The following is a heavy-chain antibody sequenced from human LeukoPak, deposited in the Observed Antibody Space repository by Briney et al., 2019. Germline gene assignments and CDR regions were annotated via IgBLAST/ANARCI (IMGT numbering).Heavy chain of an antibody. CDR1: GGSISSYY. Sequence: SETLSLTXTVSGGSISSYYWSWIRQPPGKGLEWLGYIYYSGSTNYNPSLKSRVTISVDTSKNQFSLKLSSVTAADTAVYYCASDRYCGGDCYSYAFDIWGQGTMVTVSS. CDR2: IYYSGST. D-gene: IGHD2-21*02. CDR3: ASDRYCGGDCYSYAFDI. J-gene: IGHJ3*02. V-gene: IGHV4-59*01.